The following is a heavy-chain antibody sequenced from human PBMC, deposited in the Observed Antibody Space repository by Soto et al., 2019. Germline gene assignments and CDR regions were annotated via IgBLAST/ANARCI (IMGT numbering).Heavy chain of an antibody. V-gene: IGHV1-46*01. J-gene: IGHJ6*02. CDR1: GYTFTSYY. CDR3: ARDLVIAAAYYGMDV. CDR2: INPSGGST. Sequence: ASVKVSCEASGYTFTSYYMHWVRQAPGQGLEWMGIINPSGGSTSYAQKFQGRVTMTRDTSTSTVYMELSSLRSEDTAVYYCARDLVIAAAYYGMDVWGQGTTVTVSS. D-gene: IGHD6-13*01.